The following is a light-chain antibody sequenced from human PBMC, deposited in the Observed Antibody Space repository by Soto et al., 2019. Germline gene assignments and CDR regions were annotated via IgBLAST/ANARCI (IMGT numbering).Light chain of an antibody. Sequence: IQMTQSPSSLSASVGDRVTITCRASQSISSYLHWYQQKPGKAPKLLIYAASSLQSGVPSRFSGSGPGTDFTLTISSLQPEDFATYYCLQDYNYPLTFGGGTKVDIK. V-gene: IGKV1-6*01. CDR1: QSISSY. CDR3: LQDYNYPLT. J-gene: IGKJ4*01. CDR2: AAS.